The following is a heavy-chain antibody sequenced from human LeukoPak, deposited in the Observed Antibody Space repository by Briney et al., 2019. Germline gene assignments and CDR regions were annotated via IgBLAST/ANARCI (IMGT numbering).Heavy chain of an antibody. V-gene: IGHV3-73*01. CDR2: IRSKANNYAT. Sequence: PGGSLRLSCAASGFTGFTFSSYWMSWVRQAPGKGLEWVGRIRSKANNYATAYATSVKGRFTISRDDSKNTAYLQMNNLKTEDTAVYYCYCSSCPNWFDPWGQGTLVTVSS. J-gene: IGHJ5*02. D-gene: IGHD6-13*01. CDR3: YCSSCPNWFDP. CDR1: GFTGFTFSSYW.